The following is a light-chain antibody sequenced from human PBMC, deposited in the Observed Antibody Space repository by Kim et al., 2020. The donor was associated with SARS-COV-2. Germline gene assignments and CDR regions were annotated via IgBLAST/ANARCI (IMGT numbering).Light chain of an antibody. CDR3: QSYDRTHVV. CDR2: VDN. V-gene: IGLV6-57*04. Sequence: NFMLTQPHSVSESPGKTVTISCTRSSAGIASNYGQWYQQRPGSAPTIVIYVDNERPSGVPDRFSGSIYSSSDSASLTISGLKTEDEADYYCQSYDRTHVVFGGGTQLTVL. J-gene: IGLJ3*02. CDR1: SAGIASNY.